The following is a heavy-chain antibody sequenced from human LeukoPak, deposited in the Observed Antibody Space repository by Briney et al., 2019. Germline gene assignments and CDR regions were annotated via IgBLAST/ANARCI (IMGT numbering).Heavy chain of an antibody. Sequence: SETLSLTCTVSGGAIISDNFYWGWVRQPPGKGLEWVGSINYSGTTYYSPSLRSRLSISVDTSGTQFFLRLNSVTAADTAVYYCGRPFDSWGQGILVTVSS. V-gene: IGHV4-39*01. J-gene: IGHJ4*02. CDR3: GRPFDS. CDR1: GGAIISDNFY. CDR2: INYSGTT.